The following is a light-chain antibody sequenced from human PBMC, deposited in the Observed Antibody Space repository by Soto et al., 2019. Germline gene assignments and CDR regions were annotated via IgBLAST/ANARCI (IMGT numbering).Light chain of an antibody. CDR1: QSLLNSDGKTY. Sequence: IVMTQSPLSLSVTPGQPASISCKTSQSLLNSDGKTYLSWFLQKPGQPPQLLIYEVFNRFSGVPDRVSGSGSGTDFTLKISRVEAEDLGVYYCMQTTQFPFIFGPGTKVDIK. CDR2: EVF. V-gene: IGKV2D-29*01. J-gene: IGKJ3*01. CDR3: MQTTQFPFI.